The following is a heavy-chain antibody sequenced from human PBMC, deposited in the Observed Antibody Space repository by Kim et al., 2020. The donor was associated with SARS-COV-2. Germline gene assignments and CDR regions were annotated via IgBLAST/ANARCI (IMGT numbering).Heavy chain of an antibody. CDR3: AGSITMIVVVITLDAFDI. CDR1: GGSISSYY. D-gene: IGHD3-22*01. CDR2: IYYSGST. V-gene: IGHV4-59*01. Sequence: SETLSLTCTVSGGSISSYYWSWIRQPPGKGLEWIGYIYYSGSTNYNPSLKSRVTISVDTSKNQFSLKLSSVTAADTAVYYCAGSITMIVVVITLDAFDIWGQGTMVTVSS. J-gene: IGHJ3*02.